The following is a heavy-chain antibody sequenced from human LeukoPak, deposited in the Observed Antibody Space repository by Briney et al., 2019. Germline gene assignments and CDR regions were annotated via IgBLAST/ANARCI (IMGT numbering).Heavy chain of an antibody. CDR2: IYYSGTT. Sequence: PSETLSLTCSVSGGSIRGSSSYYWGWIRQPPGKGLEWIGYIYYSGTTNYNPSLKSRVTMSVDTSKNQFSLKLSSVTAADTAVYYCARDFGGNSGLLDYFDYWGQGTLVTVSS. V-gene: IGHV4-61*01. J-gene: IGHJ4*02. D-gene: IGHD4-23*01. CDR3: ARDFGGNSGLLDYFDY. CDR1: GGSIRGSSSYY.